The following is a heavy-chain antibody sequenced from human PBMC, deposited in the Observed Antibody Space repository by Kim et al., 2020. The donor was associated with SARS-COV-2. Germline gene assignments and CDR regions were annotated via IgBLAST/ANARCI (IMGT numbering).Heavy chain of an antibody. CDR3: AKGGPWERSNFDY. Sequence: YAHSVKGRFTISRNNAQNTLYLHMNSRRAEDTAVYYCAKGGPWERSNFDYWGQGTLVTVSS. V-gene: IGHV3-23*01. D-gene: IGHD1-26*01. J-gene: IGHJ4*02.